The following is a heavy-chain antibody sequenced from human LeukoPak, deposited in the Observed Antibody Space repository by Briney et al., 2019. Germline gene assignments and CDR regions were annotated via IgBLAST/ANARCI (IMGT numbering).Heavy chain of an antibody. J-gene: IGHJ4*02. CDR2: IWPDGSK. CDR1: GFHFGSYG. CDR3: SRLRGYSYGYADY. V-gene: IGHV3-33*01. D-gene: IGHD5-18*01. Sequence: PGGSLRLSCTASGFHFGSYGMHWVRQAPGKGLEWVAVIWPDGSKYYADSVQSRFTVSRDNSKDTLYLQMNGLRAEDTAVYYCSRLRGYSYGYADYWGQGTLVTVSS.